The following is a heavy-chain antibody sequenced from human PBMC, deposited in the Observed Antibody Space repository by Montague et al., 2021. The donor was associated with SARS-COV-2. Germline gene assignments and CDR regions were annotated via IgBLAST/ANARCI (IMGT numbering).Heavy chain of an antibody. CDR2: NYTSGTT. CDR1: GGSISSGSYN. Sequence: TLSLTCTVSGGSISSGSYNWSRIRQPAGKGLEWFGRNYTSGTTDYSFSLKGRVTITVDTSKNQFSLKLTSVTAADTAVYYCARAHSGSWAHLDNWGQGSLVTVSS. V-gene: IGHV4-61*02. J-gene: IGHJ4*02. D-gene: IGHD5-12*01. CDR3: ARAHSGSWAHLDN.